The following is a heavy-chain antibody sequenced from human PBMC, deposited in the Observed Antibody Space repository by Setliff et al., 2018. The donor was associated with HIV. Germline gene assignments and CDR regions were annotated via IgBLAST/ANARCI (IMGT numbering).Heavy chain of an antibody. D-gene: IGHD6-13*01. V-gene: IGHV1-2*02. J-gene: IGHJ3*02. CDR3: ARAAGYSSSWHRYAFEI. CDR2: IDPNSGDT. Sequence: GASVKVSCKASGYTFTGYYLHWARQAPGQGLEWMGWIDPNSGDTNYEQKFQGRVSMTRDTSISTVYMELSSLRSDDAAVYYCARAAGYSSSWHRYAFEIWGQGTMVTVSS. CDR1: GYTFTGYY.